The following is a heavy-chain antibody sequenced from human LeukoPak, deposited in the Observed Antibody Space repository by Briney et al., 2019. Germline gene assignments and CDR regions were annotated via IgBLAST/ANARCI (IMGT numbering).Heavy chain of an antibody. D-gene: IGHD2-15*01. CDR2: ISYDGSNK. J-gene: IGHJ4*02. Sequence: AGGSLRLSCAASGFTFSSYGMHWVRQAPGKGLEWVAVISYDGSNKYYADSVKGRFTISRDNSKNTLYLQMNSLRAEDTAVYYCAKLYCSGGSCYSAPDYWGQGTLVTVSS. CDR3: AKLYCSGGSCYSAPDY. V-gene: IGHV3-30*18. CDR1: GFTFSSYG.